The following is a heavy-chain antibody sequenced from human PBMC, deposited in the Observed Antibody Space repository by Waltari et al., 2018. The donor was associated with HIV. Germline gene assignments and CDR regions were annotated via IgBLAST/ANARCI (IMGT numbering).Heavy chain of an antibody. D-gene: IGHD7-27*01. CDR1: GYTFTNYG. V-gene: IGHV1-3*01. Sequence: QVQLVQSGAEVKKPGASVKVSCKASGYTFTNYGMHWVRQAPGQSLEWMGWINAANGDTKYSQKFQGKVTITRDTSANTAYMEVSGLRSEDTAVYYCARDSTVLGSPLWGQGTLVTVSS. CDR3: ARDSTVLGSPL. J-gene: IGHJ4*02. CDR2: INAANGDT.